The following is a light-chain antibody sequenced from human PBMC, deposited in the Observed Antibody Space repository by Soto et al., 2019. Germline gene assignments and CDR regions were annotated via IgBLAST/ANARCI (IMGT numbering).Light chain of an antibody. Sequence: DIQMTQSPTSLSASVGDRVTITCRASQGIRNFVAWYQQKPGKSPKLLIYAASTLQSGVPSRFSGSGSGTELTLTINRLQPEDVATYGYQRYRSVPVFGPGTKVEIK. CDR1: QGIRNF. CDR3: QRYRSVPV. CDR2: AAS. J-gene: IGKJ3*01. V-gene: IGKV1-27*01.